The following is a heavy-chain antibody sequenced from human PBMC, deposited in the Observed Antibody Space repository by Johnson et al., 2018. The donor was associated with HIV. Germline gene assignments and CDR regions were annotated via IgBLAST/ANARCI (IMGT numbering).Heavy chain of an antibody. Sequence: VQLVESGGGLIKPGGSLRLSCAASGFTVSSNYMSWVRQAPGKGLEWVTVIYCGGSTYYADSVKGRFPISRDNFKNTLYLQRNSLRAEDTALYYCAIDMAQTSYYDAFDIWGQGTMVTVSS. CDR2: IYCGGST. D-gene: IGHD2-2*01. V-gene: IGHV3-53*01. CDR3: AIDMAQTSYYDAFDI. CDR1: GFTVSSNY. J-gene: IGHJ3*02.